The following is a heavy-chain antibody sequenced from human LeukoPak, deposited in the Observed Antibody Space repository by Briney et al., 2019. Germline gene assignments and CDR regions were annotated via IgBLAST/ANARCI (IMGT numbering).Heavy chain of an antibody. CDR2: ITSSSIYK. Sequence: GGSLRLSCAASGFTFSSYWMNWVRQAPGKGLEWVSSITSSSIYKYYADSMKGRFTISRDNAKNSLYLQMNSLRAEDTAVYYCARDSTGYGYEEWSWGQGTLVTVSS. D-gene: IGHD5-18*01. J-gene: IGHJ5*02. V-gene: IGHV3-21*01. CDR1: GFTFSSYW. CDR3: ARDSTGYGYEEWS.